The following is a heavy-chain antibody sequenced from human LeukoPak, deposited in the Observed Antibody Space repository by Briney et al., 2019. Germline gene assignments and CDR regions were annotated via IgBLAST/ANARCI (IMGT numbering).Heavy chain of an antibody. D-gene: IGHD5-24*01. CDR2: IIPILGIA. CDR3: ARDRVQVGDGYGTVYYMDV. V-gene: IGHV1-69*04. J-gene: IGHJ6*03. CDR1: GGTFSSYT. Sequence: GSSVKVSCKASGGTFSSYTISWVRQAPGQGLEWMGRIIPILGIANYAQKFQGRVTITADKSTSTAYMELSSLRSEDTAVYYCARDRVQVGDGYGTVYYMDVWGKGTTVTVSS.